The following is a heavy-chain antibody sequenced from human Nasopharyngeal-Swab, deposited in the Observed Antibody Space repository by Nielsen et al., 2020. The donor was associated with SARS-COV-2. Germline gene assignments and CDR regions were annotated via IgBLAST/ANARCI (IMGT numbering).Heavy chain of an antibody. V-gene: IGHV3-74*01. CDR3: ARDLGGFGGY. J-gene: IGHJ4*02. D-gene: IGHD4-23*01. CDR1: GFSFGTFW. Sequence: GGSLRLSCAASGFSFGTFWMHWVRQVPGEGLVWVSRINTDGRRTNYAESVKGRFTISRDNVKNMLYLQMNNLRPEDTAVYYCARDLGGFGGYWGQGTLATVSS. CDR2: INTDGRRT.